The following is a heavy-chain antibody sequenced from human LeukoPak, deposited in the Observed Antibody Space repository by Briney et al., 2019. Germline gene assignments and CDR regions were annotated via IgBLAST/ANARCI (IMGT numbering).Heavy chain of an antibody. Sequence: GGSLRPSCAASGVIFSSYGMHWVRQAPGKGLEWLAVIWYDGSNKYYADSVKGRFTISRDNSKNTLYLQMNSLRAEDTAVYYCARDYQLLYFDYWGQGTLVTVSS. D-gene: IGHD2-2*01. CDR3: ARDYQLLYFDY. V-gene: IGHV3-33*01. CDR1: GVIFSSYG. J-gene: IGHJ4*02. CDR2: IWYDGSNK.